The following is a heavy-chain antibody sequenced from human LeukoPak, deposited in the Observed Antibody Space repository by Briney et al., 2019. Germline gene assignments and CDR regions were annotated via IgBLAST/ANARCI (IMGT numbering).Heavy chain of an antibody. CDR2: INPNSGGT. Sequence: ASVKVSCKASGYTFTGYYMHWVRQAPGQGLEWMGRINPNSGGTNYAQKFQGRVTMTRDTSISTAYMELSRLRSDDTAVYYCGRVAYYSNYEGDNDVFDIWGQGTMVTVSS. V-gene: IGHV1-2*06. CDR1: GYTFTGYY. CDR3: GRVAYYSNYEGDNDVFDI. D-gene: IGHD4-11*01. J-gene: IGHJ3*02.